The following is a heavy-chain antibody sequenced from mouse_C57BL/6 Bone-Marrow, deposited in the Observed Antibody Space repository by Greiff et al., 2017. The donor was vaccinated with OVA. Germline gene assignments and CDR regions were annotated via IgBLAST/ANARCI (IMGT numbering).Heavy chain of an antibody. Sequence: EVQRVESGPELVKPGASVKISCKASGYSFTGYYMNWVKQSPEKSLEWIGEINPSTGGTTYNQKFKAKATLTVDKSSSTAYMQLKSLTSEDSAVYYCARDYDAGLDYWGQGTTLTVSS. CDR2: INPSTGGT. CDR1: GYSFTGYY. CDR3: ARDYDAGLDY. V-gene: IGHV1-42*01. J-gene: IGHJ2*01. D-gene: IGHD2-3*01.